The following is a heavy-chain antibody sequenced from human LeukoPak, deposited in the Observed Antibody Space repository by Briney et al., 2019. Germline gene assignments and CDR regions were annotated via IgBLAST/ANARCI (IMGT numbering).Heavy chain of an antibody. Sequence: GGSLRLSCAASGFTFSSYWTSWVRQAPGKGLEWVANIKQDGSEKYYVGSVKGRFTISRDNAKNSLYLQMNSLRAEDTAVYYCARVPGTSYDFWSGYYTDYYYYGMDVWGQGTTVTVSS. CDR3: ARVPGTSYDFWSGYYTDYYYYGMDV. CDR1: GFTFSSYW. D-gene: IGHD3-3*01. CDR2: IKQDGSEK. J-gene: IGHJ6*02. V-gene: IGHV3-7*01.